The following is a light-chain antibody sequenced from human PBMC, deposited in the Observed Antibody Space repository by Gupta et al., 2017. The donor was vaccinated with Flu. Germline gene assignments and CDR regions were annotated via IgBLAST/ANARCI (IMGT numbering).Light chain of an antibody. J-gene: IGLJ1*01. CDR2: EVS. CDR3: SSFSSSSTLFV. Sequence: QPALTQPASVCGAPGESITISRTGTSSDVGGYYFVSWYQQHPGIAPKLMIYEVSNRPSGVSNRFTGSKSGNTASLTISGLQAEDESDYYCSSFSSSSTLFVFGTGTKVTVL. V-gene: IGLV2-14*03. CDR1: SSDVGGYYF.